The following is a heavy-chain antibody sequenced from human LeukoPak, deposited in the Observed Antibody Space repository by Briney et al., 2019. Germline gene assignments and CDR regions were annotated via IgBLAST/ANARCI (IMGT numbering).Heavy chain of an antibody. Sequence: PSGTLSLTCAVSGGSISSSNWWSWVRQPPGKGLEWIGEIYHSGSTNYNPSLKSRVTISVDTSKNQFSLNLTSVTAADTAVYYCARHGRYSSGWLQDWGQGTLVTVSS. CDR3: ARHGRYSSGWLQD. V-gene: IGHV4-4*02. D-gene: IGHD6-19*01. CDR2: IYHSGST. J-gene: IGHJ1*01. CDR1: GGSISSSNW.